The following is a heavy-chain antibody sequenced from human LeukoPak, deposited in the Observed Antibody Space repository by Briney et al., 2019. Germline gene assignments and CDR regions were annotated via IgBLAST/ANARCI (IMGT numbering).Heavy chain of an antibody. J-gene: IGHJ4*02. CDR2: INPNSGGT. D-gene: IGHD6-19*01. CDR3: ARESFSRGWYGGAFGD. CDR1: GYTFTGYY. V-gene: IGHV1-2*02. Sequence: ASVKVSCKASGYTFTGYYMHWVRQAPGQGLEWMGWINPNSGGTNYAQKFQGRVTMTRDTSISTAYMELSRLRSDDTAVYYYARESFSRGWYGGAFGDWGQGTLVTVSS.